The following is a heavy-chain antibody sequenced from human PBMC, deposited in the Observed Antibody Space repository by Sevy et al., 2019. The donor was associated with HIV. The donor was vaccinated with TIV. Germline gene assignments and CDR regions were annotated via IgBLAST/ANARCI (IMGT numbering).Heavy chain of an antibody. J-gene: IGHJ4*02. D-gene: IGHD2-15*01. CDR3: VRDGLASATDFDY. CDR2: IKEDGSDK. V-gene: IGHV3-7*01. Sequence: GGSLRLSCEVSGFTFSNYWMTWVRQDPGKGLEWVANIKEDGSDKYYGDSVKGRFSLSRDNAKNSLYLQMDSLRAEDTAVYYCVRDGLASATDFDYWGQGTLVTVSS. CDR1: GFTFSNYW.